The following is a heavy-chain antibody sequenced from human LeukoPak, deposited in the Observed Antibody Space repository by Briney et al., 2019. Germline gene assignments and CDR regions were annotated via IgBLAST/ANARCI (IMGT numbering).Heavy chain of an antibody. V-gene: IGHV4-30-4*08. J-gene: IGHJ4*02. CDR2: IYYSGST. Sequence: SETLALTCTVSGGSISSGDYYWSWIRQPPGKGLEWIGYIYYSGSTYYNPSLKSRVTISVDTSKNQFSLKLSSVTAADTAVYYCARMLGNYCSCTSCSDYWGQGTLVTVSS. CDR3: ARMLGNYCSCTSCSDY. CDR1: GGSISSGDYY. D-gene: IGHD2-2*01.